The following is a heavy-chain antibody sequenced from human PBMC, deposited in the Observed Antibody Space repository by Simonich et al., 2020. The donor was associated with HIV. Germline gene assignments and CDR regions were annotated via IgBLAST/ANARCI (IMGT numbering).Heavy chain of an antibody. CDR2: INHSART. V-gene: IGHV4-34*01. CDR3: ARTYYYDSSGYYAGWFDP. CDR1: GGSFSGDY. J-gene: IGHJ5*02. Sequence: QVQLQQWGAGLLKPSETLSLTCAVYGGSFSGDYWSWIRQPPGKGLEWLGEINHSARTNYTPSLKSRVTISVDTSKNQFSLKLSSVTAADTAVYYCARTYYYDSSGYYAGWFDPWGQGTLVTVSS. D-gene: IGHD3-22*01.